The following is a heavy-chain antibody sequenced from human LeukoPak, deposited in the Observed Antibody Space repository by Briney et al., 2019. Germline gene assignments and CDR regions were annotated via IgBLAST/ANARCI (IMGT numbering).Heavy chain of an antibody. J-gene: IGHJ6*04. Sequence: GGSLRLSCAASGFIVSTDYMSWVRQAPGKGLEWVSYISSSGSTIYYADSVKGRFTISRDNAKNSLYLQMNSLRAEDTAVYYCAELGITMIGGVWGKGTTVTISS. V-gene: IGHV3-11*04. CDR1: GFIVSTDY. CDR3: AELGITMIGGV. D-gene: IGHD3-10*02. CDR2: ISSSGSTI.